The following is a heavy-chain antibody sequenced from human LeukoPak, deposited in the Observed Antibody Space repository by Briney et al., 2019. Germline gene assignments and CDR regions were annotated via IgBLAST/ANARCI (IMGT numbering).Heavy chain of an antibody. D-gene: IGHD6-13*01. CDR2: IYYSGST. J-gene: IGHJ6*03. V-gene: IGHV4-39*07. CDR3: ARLGPAGIFDYYYSMDV. CDR1: GGSISSSSYY. Sequence: SETLSLTCTVSGGSISSSSYYWGWIRQPPGTGLEWIGSIYYSGSTYYNPSLKSRVTISVDTSKNQFSLKLSSVTAADTAVYYCARLGPAGIFDYYYSMDVWGKGSTVTVSS.